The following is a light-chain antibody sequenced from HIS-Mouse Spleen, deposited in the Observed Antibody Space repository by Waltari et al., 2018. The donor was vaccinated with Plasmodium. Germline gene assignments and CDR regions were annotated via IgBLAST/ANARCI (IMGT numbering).Light chain of an antibody. J-gene: IGLJ3*02. CDR3: CSYAGSSTNWV. CDR1: SSDVGSYNL. V-gene: IGLV2-23*01. CDR2: EGS. Sequence: QSALTQPASVSGSPGQSITISCTGTSSDVGSYNLVSWYQQHPGKAPKLMIYEGSKRPSVVSNCFSGSKSGNTASLTISGLQAEDEADYYCCSYAGSSTNWVFGGGTKLTVL.